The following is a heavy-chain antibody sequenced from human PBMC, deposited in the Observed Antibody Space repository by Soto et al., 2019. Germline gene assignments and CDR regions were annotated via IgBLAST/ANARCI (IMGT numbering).Heavy chain of an antibody. CDR3: AGFSGYEFSYYYYMDV. Sequence: GGSLRLSCAASGFTVSSNYMSWVRQAPGKGLEWVSVIYSGGSTYYADSVKGRFTISRDNSKNTLYLRMNSLRAEDTAVYYCAGFSGYEFSYYYYMDVWGKGTTVTVSS. J-gene: IGHJ6*03. CDR1: GFTVSSNY. D-gene: IGHD5-12*01. V-gene: IGHV3-53*01. CDR2: IYSGGST.